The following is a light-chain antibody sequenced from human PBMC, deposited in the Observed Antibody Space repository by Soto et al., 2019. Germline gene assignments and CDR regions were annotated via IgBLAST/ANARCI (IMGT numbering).Light chain of an antibody. CDR1: SSDVGGYNY. V-gene: IGLV2-14*01. J-gene: IGLJ2*01. Sequence: QSALTQPASVSGSPGQSITISCTGTSSDVGGYNYVSWYQQHPGKAPKLMIYDVSNRPSGVSNRFSGSKSGNTASLIISGLQAEDGADYYCSSYTSSSTDVVFGGGTKVTVL. CDR2: DVS. CDR3: SSYTSSSTDVV.